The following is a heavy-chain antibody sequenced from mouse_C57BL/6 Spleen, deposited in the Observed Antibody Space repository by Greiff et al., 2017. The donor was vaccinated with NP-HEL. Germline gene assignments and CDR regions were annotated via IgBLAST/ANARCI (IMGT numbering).Heavy chain of an antibody. J-gene: IGHJ1*03. CDR3: ARDSSFWYFDV. D-gene: IGHD2-10*02. Sequence: DVQLQESGGGLVKPGGSLKLSCAASGFTFSSYAMSWVRQTPEKRLEWVATISDGGSYTYYPDNVKGRFTISRDNAKNNLYLQMSHLKSEDTAMYYCARDSSFWYFDVWGTGTTVTVSS. V-gene: IGHV5-4*01. CDR2: ISDGGSYT. CDR1: GFTFSSYA.